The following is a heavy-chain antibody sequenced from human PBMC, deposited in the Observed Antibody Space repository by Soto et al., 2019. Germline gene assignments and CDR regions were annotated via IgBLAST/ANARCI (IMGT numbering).Heavy chain of an antibody. CDR3: ASFGSSGND. D-gene: IGHD3-22*01. CDR2: ISYDGSNK. J-gene: IGHJ4*02. V-gene: IGHV3-30-3*01. CDR1: GFTFSGYA. Sequence: PGGSLRLSCAASGFTFSGYAMHWVRQAPGKGLEWVAVISYDGSNKYYADSVKGRFTSSRDNSKNTLYLQMNSLRAEDTAVYYCASFGSSGNDWGQGTLVTVSS.